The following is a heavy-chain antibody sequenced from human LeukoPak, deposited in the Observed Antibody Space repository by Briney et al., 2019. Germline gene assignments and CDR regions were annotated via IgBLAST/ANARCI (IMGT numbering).Heavy chain of an antibody. CDR2: ISGSGGDT. D-gene: IGHD3-10*01. V-gene: IGHV3-23*01. CDR1: GFTFSSYA. J-gene: IGHJ4*02. Sequence: GGSLRLSCAASGFTFSSYAMSWVRQAPGKGLEWVSIISGSGGDTYYADSVKGRFTISRDNSKNTLYLQMNSLRAEDTAVYYCAKDRMVRGVMGAGVYWGQGTLVTVSS. CDR3: AKDRMVRGVMGAGVY.